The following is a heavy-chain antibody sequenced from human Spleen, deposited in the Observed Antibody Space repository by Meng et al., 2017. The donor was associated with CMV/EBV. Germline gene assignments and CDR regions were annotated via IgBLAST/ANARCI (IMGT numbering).Heavy chain of an antibody. CDR2: ISAYNGTT. Sequence: FTSYGSRWVRQPPGKGLEWMGWISAYNGTTNYAQKLQGRVTMTTDTSTSTAYMELRSLRSDDTAVYYCARVRRLRFLEWLLRGFDYWGQGTLVTVSS. V-gene: IGHV1-18*01. J-gene: IGHJ4*02. CDR1: FTSYG. D-gene: IGHD3-3*01. CDR3: ARVRRLRFLEWLLRGFDY.